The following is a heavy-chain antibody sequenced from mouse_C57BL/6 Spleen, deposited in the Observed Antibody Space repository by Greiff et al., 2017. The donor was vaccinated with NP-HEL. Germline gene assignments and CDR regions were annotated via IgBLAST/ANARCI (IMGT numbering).Heavy chain of an antibody. J-gene: IGHJ3*01. D-gene: IGHD2-4*01. CDR3: ACYDYDGAY. V-gene: IGHV1-69*01. Sequence: QVQLKQPGAELVMPGASVKLSCKASGYTFTSYWMHWVKQRPGQGLEWIGEIDPSDSYTNYNQKFKGKSTLTLDKSSSTAYMQLSSLTSEDSAVYYCACYDYDGAYWGQGTLVTVSA. CDR1: GYTFTSYW. CDR2: IDPSDSYT.